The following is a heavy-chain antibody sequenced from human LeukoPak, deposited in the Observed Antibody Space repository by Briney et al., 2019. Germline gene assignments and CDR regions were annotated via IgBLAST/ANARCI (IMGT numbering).Heavy chain of an antibody. J-gene: IGHJ4*02. D-gene: IGHD5-12*01. CDR1: GVSISSSN. CDR3: VRDSFYTGYDRGFGY. V-gene: IGHV3-64*02. Sequence: ETLSLTCVVSGVSISSSNWWSWVRQAPGKGLQYVSAISRNGTRTFYADSVKDRFTISRDNSTKTLYLQMGSLRVEDMGVYYCVRDSFYTGYDRGFGYWGQGTLVTVSS. CDR2: ISRNGTRT.